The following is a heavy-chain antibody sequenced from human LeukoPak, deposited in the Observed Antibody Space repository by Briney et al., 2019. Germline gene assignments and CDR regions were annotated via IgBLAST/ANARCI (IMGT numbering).Heavy chain of an antibody. Sequence: ASVKVSCKASGYTFTSYDINWVRQATGQGLEWMGWMNPNSGNTGYAQKFQGRVTMTRYTSISTAYMELSSLRSEDTAVYYCARARHPGIAVAGPLEFDYWGQGTLVTVSS. D-gene: IGHD6-19*01. CDR2: MNPNSGNT. J-gene: IGHJ4*02. CDR1: GYTFTSYD. V-gene: IGHV1-8*01. CDR3: ARARHPGIAVAGPLEFDY.